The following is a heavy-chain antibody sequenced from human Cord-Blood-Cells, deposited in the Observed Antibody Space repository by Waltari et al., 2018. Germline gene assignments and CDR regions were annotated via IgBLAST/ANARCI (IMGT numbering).Heavy chain of an antibody. V-gene: IGHV4-34*01. J-gene: IGHJ1*01. CDR3: ARDELQSAEYFKH. Sequence: QVQLQQWGAGLLKPSETLSLTCAVYGGSFSGYYWSWIRQPPGKGLEWIGEINHSGSTNYNPSLKSRVTISVDTSKNQFSLKLSSVTAADTAVYYCARDELQSAEYFKHWGQGTLVTVSS. CDR1: GGSFSGYY. D-gene: IGHD3-10*01. CDR2: INHSGST.